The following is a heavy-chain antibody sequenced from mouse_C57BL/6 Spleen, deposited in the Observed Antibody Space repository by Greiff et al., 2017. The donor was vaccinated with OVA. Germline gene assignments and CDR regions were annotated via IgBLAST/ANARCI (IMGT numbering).Heavy chain of an antibody. D-gene: IGHD1-1*01. Sequence: EVQLQQSGPELVKPGASVKISCKASGYTFTDYYMNWVKQSHGKSLEWIGDINPNNGGTSYNQKFKGKATLTVDKSSSTAYMELRSLTSEDSAVYYCASFTTVVAPFAYWGQGTLVTVSA. CDR3: ASFTTVVAPFAY. V-gene: IGHV1-26*01. CDR1: GYTFTDYY. CDR2: INPNNGGT. J-gene: IGHJ3*01.